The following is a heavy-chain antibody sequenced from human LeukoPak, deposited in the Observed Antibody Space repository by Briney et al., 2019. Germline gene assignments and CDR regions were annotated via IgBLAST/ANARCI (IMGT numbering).Heavy chain of an antibody. V-gene: IGHV1-2*02. CDR3: ARVSGCSGGSCYSFGY. Sequence: ASVKVSCKASGYTFTGYYMHWVRQAPGQGLEWMGLINPNSGGTNYAQKFQGRVTMTRDTSISTAYMELSRLRSDDTAVYYCARVSGCSGGSCYSFGYWGQGTLVTVSS. D-gene: IGHD2-15*01. CDR2: INPNSGGT. CDR1: GYTFTGYY. J-gene: IGHJ4*02.